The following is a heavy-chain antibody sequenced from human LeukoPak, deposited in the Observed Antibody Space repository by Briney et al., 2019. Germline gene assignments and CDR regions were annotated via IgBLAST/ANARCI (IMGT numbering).Heavy chain of an antibody. V-gene: IGHV4-59*01. Sequence: SETLSLTCTVSGGSISSYYWSWVRQPPGTGLEWIGYFYYSGNTNYNPSLKGRVTISGDTSKNQLSLTLTSVTAADTAVYYCARANSGWSFDYWGQGTLVTVSS. CDR1: GGSISSYY. CDR2: FYYSGNT. CDR3: ARANSGWSFDY. J-gene: IGHJ4*02. D-gene: IGHD6-19*01.